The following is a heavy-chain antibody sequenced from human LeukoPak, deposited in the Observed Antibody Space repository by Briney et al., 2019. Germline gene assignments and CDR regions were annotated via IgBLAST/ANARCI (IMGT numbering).Heavy chain of an antibody. J-gene: IGHJ4*02. CDR1: GFTFSSYA. D-gene: IGHD3-22*01. CDR3: AKTFTMILVLRGGFDY. Sequence: GGSLRLSCAASGFTFSSYAMSWVRQAPGKGLEWVSGVSGSGDSTYYADSVKGRFTISRDNSKNTLYLQMNSLRAEDTAVYYCAKTFTMILVLRGGFDYWGQGALVTVSS. V-gene: IGHV3-23*01. CDR2: VSGSGDST.